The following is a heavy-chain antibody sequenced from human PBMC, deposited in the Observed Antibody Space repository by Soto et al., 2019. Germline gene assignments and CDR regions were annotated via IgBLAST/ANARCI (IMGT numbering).Heavy chain of an antibody. CDR3: ARARDGYNFLYEPT. CDR2: IYSSGST. Sequence: WGSLRLSCAASGFTIIRNYIIFFRHPPGKGLEWVSVIYSSGSTDYADSVRGRFSISRDNSKSTVFLQMNTLRAEDTAVYYCARARDGYNFLYEPTWGQGTLVTVSS. J-gene: IGHJ1*01. CDR1: GFTIIRNY. D-gene: IGHD5-12*01. V-gene: IGHV3-53*01.